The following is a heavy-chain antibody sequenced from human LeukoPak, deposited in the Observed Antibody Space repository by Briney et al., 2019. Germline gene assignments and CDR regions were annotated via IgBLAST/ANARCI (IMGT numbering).Heavy chain of an antibody. Sequence: GGSLRLSCAASGFTFSSYGMHWVRQAPGKGLEWVAVISYDGSNKYYADSVKGRFTISRDNSKNTLYLQMNSLRAEDTAVYYCAKDESGSNWYYGMDVWGQGTTVTVSS. CDR1: GFTFSSYG. D-gene: IGHD1-1*01. J-gene: IGHJ6*02. CDR3: AKDESGSNWYYGMDV. CDR2: ISYDGSNK. V-gene: IGHV3-30*18.